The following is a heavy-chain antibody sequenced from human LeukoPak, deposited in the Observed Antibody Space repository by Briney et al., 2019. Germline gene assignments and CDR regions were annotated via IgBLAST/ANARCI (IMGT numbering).Heavy chain of an antibody. CDR3: AKDSADSPEEHYFDY. J-gene: IGHJ4*02. CDR2: ISSSSSYI. Sequence: PGGSLRLSCAASGFTFSSYSMNWVRQAPGKGLEWVSSISSSSSYIYYADSVKGRFTISRDNSKNTLYLQMNSLRAEDTAVYYCAKDSADSPEEHYFDYWGQGTLVTVSS. CDR1: GFTFSSYS. D-gene: IGHD1-1*01. V-gene: IGHV3-21*04.